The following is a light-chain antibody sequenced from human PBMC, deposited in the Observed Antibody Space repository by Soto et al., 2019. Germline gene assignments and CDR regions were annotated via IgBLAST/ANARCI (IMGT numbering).Light chain of an antibody. CDR2: DAS. Sequence: EIVLTQSPATLSLSPGESATLSCRASQSVGRYLAWHQQRPCQAPRLLIFDASNRATGIPARFSGSGSGTDFTLTISRLEPEDFAVYYCQRRRTLGGGTKVEIK. V-gene: IGKV3-11*01. CDR1: QSVGRY. J-gene: IGKJ4*01. CDR3: QRRRT.